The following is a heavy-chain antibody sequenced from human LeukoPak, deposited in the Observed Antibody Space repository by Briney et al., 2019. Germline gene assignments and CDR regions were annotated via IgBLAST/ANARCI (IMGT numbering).Heavy chain of an antibody. V-gene: IGHV3-7*01. J-gene: IGHJ4*02. Sequence: GGSLRLSCAASGFTFSSYSMNWVRQAPGKGLEWVANIKQDGSEKYYVDSVKGRFTISRDNAKNSLYLQMNSLRAEDTAVYYCARILGITGRYYFDYWGQGTLVTVSS. CDR2: IKQDGSEK. CDR3: ARILGITGRYYFDY. CDR1: GFTFSSYS. D-gene: IGHD1-20*01.